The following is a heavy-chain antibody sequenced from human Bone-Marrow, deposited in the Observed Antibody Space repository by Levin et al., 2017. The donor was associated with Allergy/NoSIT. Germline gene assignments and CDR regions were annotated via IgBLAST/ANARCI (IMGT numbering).Heavy chain of an antibody. V-gene: IGHV4-59*02. CDR1: GGSVSHYY. CDR3: ARDQQLVRLDY. Sequence: SETLSLTCTVSGGSVSHYYWSWIRQAPGKTLEWLGYIYYTGNTNYNPSLKGRLTISVNASNSQFFLRLDSVTSADTAVYYCARDQQLVRLDYWGQGILVTVSS. D-gene: IGHD5-18*01. J-gene: IGHJ4*02. CDR2: IYYTGNT.